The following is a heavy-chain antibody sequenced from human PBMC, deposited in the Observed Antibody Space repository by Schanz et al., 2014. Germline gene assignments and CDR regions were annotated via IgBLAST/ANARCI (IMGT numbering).Heavy chain of an antibody. Sequence: QVQLVESGGGVVQPGGSLRLSCAASGFTFTNLGMHWVRRAPGKGLEWVAFIRYDGSNQYYADSVKGRFTISRDNSKNTLSLQMNSLRAEDTAVYYCVRDTDYHFDYWGQGTLVTVSS. J-gene: IGHJ4*02. CDR1: GFTFTNLG. V-gene: IGHV3-30*02. CDR2: IRYDGSNQ. D-gene: IGHD4-17*01. CDR3: VRDTDYHFDY.